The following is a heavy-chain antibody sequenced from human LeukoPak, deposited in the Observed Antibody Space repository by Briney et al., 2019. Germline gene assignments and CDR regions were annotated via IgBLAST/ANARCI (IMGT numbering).Heavy chain of an antibody. J-gene: IGHJ3*01. CDR1: GFTFSSYS. CDR2: ISSSSSTI. CDR3: ARGAGYSSSWYS. V-gene: IGHV3-48*01. Sequence: GGSLRLSCAASGFTFSSYSMNWVRQAPGKGLEWVSYISSSSSTIYYADSVKGRFTISRDNAKNSLYLQMNSLRAEDTAVYYCARGAGYSSSWYSWGQGTMVTVSS. D-gene: IGHD6-13*01.